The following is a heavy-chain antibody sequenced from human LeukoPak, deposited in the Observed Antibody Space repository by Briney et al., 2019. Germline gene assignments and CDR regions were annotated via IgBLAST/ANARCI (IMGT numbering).Heavy chain of an antibody. D-gene: IGHD6-13*01. Sequence: PSETLSLTCTVSGGSISSDTYYWGWIRQPPGKGLEWIGSFYYSGSTNYNPSLKSRVTISVDTSKNQFSLKLSSVTAADTAVYYCARVADSNSWYYYFYGMDVWGQGTTVTVSS. CDR3: ARVADSNSWYYYFYGMDV. CDR2: FYYSGST. CDR1: GGSISSDTYY. J-gene: IGHJ6*02. V-gene: IGHV4-39*07.